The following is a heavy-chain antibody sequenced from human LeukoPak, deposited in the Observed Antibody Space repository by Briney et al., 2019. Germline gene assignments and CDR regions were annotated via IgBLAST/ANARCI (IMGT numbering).Heavy chain of an antibody. CDR3: ARDYQLPSGPDLCDI. D-gene: IGHD1-1*01. J-gene: IGHJ3*02. V-gene: IGHV1-18*01. Sequence: ASVKVSCKASGFSFPNYGISWVRQAPGQGLEWIGWITAYDGDTNYAQKFQDRVTMATDTSTSTASMELWSLRSDDTAVYYCARDYQLPSGPDLCDIWGQGTVVTVSS. CDR1: GFSFPNYG. CDR2: ITAYDGDT.